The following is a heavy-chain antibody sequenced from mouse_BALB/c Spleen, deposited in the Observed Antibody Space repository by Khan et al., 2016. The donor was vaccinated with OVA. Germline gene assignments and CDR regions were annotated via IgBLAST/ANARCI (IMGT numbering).Heavy chain of an antibody. D-gene: IGHD1-1*01. CDR1: GYTFTDYA. V-gene: IGHV1S137*01. Sequence: QVQLQQSGAELVRPGVSVKISCKGSGYTFTDYAMHWVKQSHAESLEWIGVISTYYGDGSYNQKCKGKATMTVDKSSSTAYMELARLTSEDSAIYYCARNYFGTRNAMDYWGQGTSVTISS. J-gene: IGHJ4*01. CDR2: ISTYYGDG. CDR3: ARNYFGTRNAMDY.